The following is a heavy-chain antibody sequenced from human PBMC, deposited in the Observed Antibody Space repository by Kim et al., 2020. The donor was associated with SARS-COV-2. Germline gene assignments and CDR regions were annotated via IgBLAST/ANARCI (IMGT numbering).Heavy chain of an antibody. D-gene: IGHD2-21*01. V-gene: IGHV1-18*01. CDR1: GYSFTTYG. CDR2: IRAYNGHK. J-gene: IGHJ3*01. CDR3: GRLQGCGGDCDAVDV. Sequence: ASVKVSCKTSGYSFTTYGVSWVRQAPGQGLEWMGWIRAYNGHKIYAEKFQGRVTMTMDPDTDTVYMEIWSLRSEDTAVYYCGRLQGCGGDCDAVDVWGQGTMVTVSS.